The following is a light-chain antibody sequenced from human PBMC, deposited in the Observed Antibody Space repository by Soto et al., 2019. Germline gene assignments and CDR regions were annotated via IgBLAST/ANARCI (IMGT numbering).Light chain of an antibody. J-gene: IGKJ4*02. CDR3: QQYGSSPP. Sequence: EIVLTQSPGTLSLSPGERATLSCRASQSVSSSYLAWYPQKPGQAPRLLIYGASSRATGIPDRFSGSGSGTDFTLTISRLEPEDFAVYYCQQYGSSPPFGGGTKVEIK. CDR2: GAS. CDR1: QSVSSSY. V-gene: IGKV3-20*01.